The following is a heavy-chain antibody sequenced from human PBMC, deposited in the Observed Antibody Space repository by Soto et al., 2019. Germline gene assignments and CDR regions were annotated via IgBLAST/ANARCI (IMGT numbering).Heavy chain of an antibody. CDR1: GGTFSRHA. D-gene: IGHD1-26*01. V-gene: IGHV1-69*06. Sequence: RASVKVSCKASGGTFSRHAIAWVRQAPGQGLEWMGGISPTFGTATYAPKFQGRVAISADRSSNTAYMELSSLRSQDTAVYYCASERSAQYFDSWAREPWSPSPQ. CDR2: ISPTFGTA. J-gene: IGHJ4*02. CDR3: ASERSAQYFDS.